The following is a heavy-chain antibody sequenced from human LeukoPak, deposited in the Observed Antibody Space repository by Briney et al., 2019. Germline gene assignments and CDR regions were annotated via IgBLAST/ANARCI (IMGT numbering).Heavy chain of an antibody. V-gene: IGHV5-51*01. J-gene: IGHJ3*02. CDR1: GYSFATYW. CDR2: IYPGDSDT. CDR3: ARRMVRGVIRAFDI. Sequence: GESLKISCKGSGYSFATYWIGWVRQMPGKGLEWIGIIYPGDSDTRSSPSFQGQVTISVDKSISTAYLQWSSLRASDTAMYYCARRMVRGVIRAFDIWGQGTMVTVSS. D-gene: IGHD3-10*01.